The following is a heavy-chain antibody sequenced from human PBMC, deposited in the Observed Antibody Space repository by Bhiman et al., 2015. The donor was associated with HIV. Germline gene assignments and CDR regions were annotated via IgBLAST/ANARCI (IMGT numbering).Heavy chain of an antibody. V-gene: IGHV3-64*01. J-gene: IGHJ4*02. D-gene: IGHD1/OR15-1a*01. CDR1: GFTFSSYA. Sequence: EVQLVESGGGLVQPGGSLRLSCVASGFTFSSYAMHWVRQAPGKGLEYVSAISSNGGTTYYANSVKGRFTISRDNSKNTLYLQMNSLRAEDTAVYYCAREETTLPDYWGEGTLVTVSS. CDR3: AREETTLPDY. CDR2: ISSNGGTT.